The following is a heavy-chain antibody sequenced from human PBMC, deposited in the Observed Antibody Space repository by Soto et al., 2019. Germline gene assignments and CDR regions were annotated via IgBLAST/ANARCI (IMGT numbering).Heavy chain of an antibody. J-gene: IGHJ6*02. Sequence: EVQLVESGGGLVQPGRSLRLSCAASGFIFDDFGMHWVRQAPGKGLEGVSGVTWNSGNIDYADSVKGRLTITRDNAKNSLYLQMNCLRGEDTALYYCAKDRYWSLEGGMDVWGQGTTVTVSS. CDR1: GFIFDDFG. CDR2: VTWNSGNI. V-gene: IGHV3-9*01. CDR3: AKDRYWSLEGGMDV. D-gene: IGHD1-1*01.